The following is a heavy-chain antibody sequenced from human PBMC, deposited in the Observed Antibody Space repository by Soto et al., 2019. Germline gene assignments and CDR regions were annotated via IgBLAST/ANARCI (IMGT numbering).Heavy chain of an antibody. CDR2: IIPIFGTA. V-gene: IGHV1-69*12. Sequence: QVQLEQSGAEVKTLGSSVKVSCKASGDTFNRYAISWVRQAPGQGLEWMGGIIPIFGTANYAPQFQDRVTITADESTRTAYMELTSLKSEDTAVYFCARGARFLEWLSFDHWGQGTLVTVSS. CDR3: ARGARFLEWLSFDH. CDR1: GDTFNRYA. J-gene: IGHJ4*02. D-gene: IGHD3-3*01.